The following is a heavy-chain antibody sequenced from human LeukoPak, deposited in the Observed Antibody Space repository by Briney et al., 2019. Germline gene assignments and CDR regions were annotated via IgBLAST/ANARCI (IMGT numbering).Heavy chain of an antibody. CDR2: IYYSGST. CDR3: ARHHYYDGNFDY. CDR1: GGSISSYY. D-gene: IGHD3-22*01. Sequence: SETLSLTCTDSGGSISSYYWSWIRQPPGKGLEWIGYIYYSGSTNYNPSLKSRVTISVDTSKNQFSLKLSSVTAADTAVYYCARHHYYDGNFDYWGQGTLVTVSS. J-gene: IGHJ4*02. V-gene: IGHV4-59*08.